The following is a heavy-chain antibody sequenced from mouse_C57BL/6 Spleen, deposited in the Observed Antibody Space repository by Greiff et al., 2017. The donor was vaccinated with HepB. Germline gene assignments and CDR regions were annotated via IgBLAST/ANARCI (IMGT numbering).Heavy chain of an antibody. CDR2: INPNYGTT. J-gene: IGHJ1*03. CDR3: ARWDYGSSYGAGWYFDV. D-gene: IGHD1-1*01. CDR1: GYSFTDYN. V-gene: IGHV1-39*01. Sequence: EVQLQQSGPELVKPGASVKISCKASGYSFTDYNMNWVKQSNGKSLEWIGVINPNYGTTSYNQKFKGKATLTVDQSSSTAYMQLNSLTSEDSAVYYCARWDYGSSYGAGWYFDVWGTGTTVTVSS.